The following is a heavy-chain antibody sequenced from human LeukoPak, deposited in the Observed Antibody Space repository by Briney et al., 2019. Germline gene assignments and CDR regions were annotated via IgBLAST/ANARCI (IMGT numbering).Heavy chain of an antibody. CDR2: ISSSSSSI. CDR3: ATDHAGGNYFVRDFDY. V-gene: IGHV3-21*01. J-gene: IGHJ4*02. CDR1: VFTFSTYS. D-gene: IGHD1-26*01. Sequence: GGSLRLSCAASVFTFSTYSMNWVRQAPGKGLEWVSSISSSSSSIYYANSVKGRFTVSRDNAKNSVFLQMNSLRAEDTAVYYCATDHAGGNYFVRDFDYWGQGTLVTVSS.